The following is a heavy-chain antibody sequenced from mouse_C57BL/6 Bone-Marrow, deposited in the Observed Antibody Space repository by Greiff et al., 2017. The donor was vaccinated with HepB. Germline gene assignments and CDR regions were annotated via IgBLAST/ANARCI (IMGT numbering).Heavy chain of an antibody. Sequence: QVQLQQSGAELARPGASVKLSCKASGYTFTSYGISWVKQRTGQGLEWIGEIYPRSGNTYYNEKFKGKATMTADKSSRPAYMELRSLTSEDSAVYFCAELGRRFYYWGQGTTLTVSS. CDR2: IYPRSGNT. D-gene: IGHD4-1*01. J-gene: IGHJ2*01. V-gene: IGHV1-81*01. CDR1: GYTFTSYG. CDR3: AELGRRFYY.